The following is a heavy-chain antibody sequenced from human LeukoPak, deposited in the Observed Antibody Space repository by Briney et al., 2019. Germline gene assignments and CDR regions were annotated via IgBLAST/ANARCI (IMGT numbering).Heavy chain of an antibody. V-gene: IGHV1-2*02. Sequence: GASVKVSCKASGYTFTGYYMHWVRQAPGQGLEWMGWIDPNSGGTNYAQKFQGRVTMTRDTSISTAYMELSRLRSDDTAVYYCARLAVAYYYGSGNSDDYWGQGTLVTVSS. CDR3: ARLAVAYYYGSGNSDDY. D-gene: IGHD3-10*01. CDR1: GYTFTGYY. J-gene: IGHJ4*02. CDR2: IDPNSGGT.